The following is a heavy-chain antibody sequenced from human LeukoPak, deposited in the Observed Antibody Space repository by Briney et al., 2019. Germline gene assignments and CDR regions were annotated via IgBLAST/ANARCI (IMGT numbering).Heavy chain of an antibody. J-gene: IGHJ5*02. CDR3: AVSNWMDP. Sequence: GGSLRLSCAASGFIFSNCSMHWARQAPGKGLEWVSVISFDDNNQYYVDSVKGRFTISRDNAKNTLHLQMDSLTVEDTAVYYCAVSNWMDPWGQGTLVTVSS. CDR1: GFIFSNCS. V-gene: IGHV3-30-3*01. CDR2: ISFDDNNQ.